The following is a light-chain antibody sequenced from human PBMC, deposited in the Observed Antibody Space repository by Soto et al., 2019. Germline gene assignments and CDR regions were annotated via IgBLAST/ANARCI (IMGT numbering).Light chain of an antibody. J-gene: IGKJ1*01. CDR2: KAS. V-gene: IGKV1-5*03. CDR3: QHYNSYSEA. Sequence: IQLTQSPSSLSASVGDRVTISCRASQGIRNDLAWYQQKPGKAPKLLIYKASSLESGVPSRFSGSGSGTEFTLTISSLQPDDFATYYCQHYNSYSEAFGQGTKV. CDR1: QGIRND.